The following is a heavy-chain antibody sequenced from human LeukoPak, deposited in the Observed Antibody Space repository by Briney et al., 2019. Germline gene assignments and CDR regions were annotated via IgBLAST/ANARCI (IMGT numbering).Heavy chain of an antibody. Sequence: PSETLSLTCAVSGGPFSGYFWSWIRQSSGKGLEWIGEIHNSGTTNYNPSLNSRVTISEDTSKNQFYLNLSSVTAADTAVYYCARRLNRGAFDIWGQGTMVTVSS. J-gene: IGHJ3*02. CDR2: IHNSGTT. D-gene: IGHD1-14*01. V-gene: IGHV4-34*01. CDR3: ARRLNRGAFDI. CDR1: GGPFSGYF.